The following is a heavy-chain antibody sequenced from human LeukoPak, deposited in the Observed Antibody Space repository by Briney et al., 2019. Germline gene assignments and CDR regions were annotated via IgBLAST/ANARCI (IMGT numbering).Heavy chain of an antibody. CDR2: IWYDGSKK. V-gene: IGHV3-33*06. CDR1: GFTFTNYG. D-gene: IGHD4-23*01. Sequence: NPGGSLRLSCAASGFTFTNYGMHWVRQAPGRELEWVAVIWYDGSKKYYADSVKGRFTISRDNSKNTVYMQMNSMRVEDTAVYYCVKDDGRVKGHIDYWGQGTPVTVS. CDR3: VKDDGRVKGHIDY. J-gene: IGHJ4*02.